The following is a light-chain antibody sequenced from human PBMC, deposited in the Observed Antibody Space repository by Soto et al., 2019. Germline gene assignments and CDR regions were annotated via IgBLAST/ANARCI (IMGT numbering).Light chain of an antibody. V-gene: IGKV1-5*03. CDR1: QTISSW. Sequence: DIQMTQSPSPLSGSVGDRVTITCRASQTISSWLAWYQQKPGKAPKLLIYKASTLKSGVTSRFSGSGSGTEFTLTITSLQPDDFATYYCQHYNSYSEAFGQGTKV. CDR2: KAS. J-gene: IGKJ1*01. CDR3: QHYNSYSEA.